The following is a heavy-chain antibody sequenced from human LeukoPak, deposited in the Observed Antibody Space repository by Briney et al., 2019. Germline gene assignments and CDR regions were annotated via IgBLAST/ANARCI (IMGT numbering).Heavy chain of an antibody. J-gene: IGHJ5*02. CDR1: GYTFTSYG. Sequence: ASVKVSCKASGYTFTSYGISWVRQAPGQGLEWMGWISAYNGNTNYAQKLQGRVTMTTDTSTSTAYMELRSLRSDDTAVYYCARVHHRIRYKAWFDPWGQGTLVTVSS. V-gene: IGHV1-18*01. CDR2: ISAYNGNT. CDR3: ARVHHRIRYKAWFDP. D-gene: IGHD3-3*02.